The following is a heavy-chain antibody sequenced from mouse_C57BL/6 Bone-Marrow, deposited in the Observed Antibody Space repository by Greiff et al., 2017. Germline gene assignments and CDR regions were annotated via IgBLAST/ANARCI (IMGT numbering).Heavy chain of an antibody. CDR3: ARARYGSDYAMDY. CDR1: GYTFTSYW. D-gene: IGHD1-1*01. V-gene: IGHV1-53*01. J-gene: IGHJ4*01. Sequence: VHLQQPGTELVKPGASVKLSCKASGYTFTSYWMHWVKQRPGQGLEWIGNINPSNGGTNYNEKFKSKATLTVDKSSSTAYMQLSSLTSEDSAVYYCARARYGSDYAMDYWGQGTSVTVSS. CDR2: INPSNGGT.